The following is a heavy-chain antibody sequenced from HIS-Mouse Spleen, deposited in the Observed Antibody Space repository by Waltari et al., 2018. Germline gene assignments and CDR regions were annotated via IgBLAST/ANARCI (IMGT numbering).Heavy chain of an antibody. J-gene: IGHJ3*02. D-gene: IGHD3-22*01. CDR1: GGSFSGYY. CDR2: INHSGST. V-gene: IGHV4-34*01. CDR3: ARGRSYYDSSGYSAFDI. Sequence: QVQLQQWGAGLLKPSETLSLTCAVYGGSFSGYYWSWHRHPHGKGLEWIGEINHSGSTNYNPSLKSRVTISVDTSKNQFSLKLSSVTAADTAVYYCARGRSYYDSSGYSAFDIWGQGTMVTVSS.